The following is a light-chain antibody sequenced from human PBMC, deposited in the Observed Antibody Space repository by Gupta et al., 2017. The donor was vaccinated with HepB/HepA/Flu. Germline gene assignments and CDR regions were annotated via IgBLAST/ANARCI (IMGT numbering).Light chain of an antibody. CDR3: QQGLTTPIT. J-gene: IGKJ5*01. Sequence: DIQMTQSPSSLSASVGDRVTITCRASQSIRNYLNWYQHKPGKALKLLIYSASTLQNEVPSRFSGSGSGTEFTLTISRLQPEDFAAYYCQQGLTTPITFGQGTQVELK. CDR1: QSIRNY. V-gene: IGKV1-39*01. CDR2: SAS.